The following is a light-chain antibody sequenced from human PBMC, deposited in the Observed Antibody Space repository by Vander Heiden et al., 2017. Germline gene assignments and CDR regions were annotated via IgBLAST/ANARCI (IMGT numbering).Light chain of an antibody. CDR2: DAS. Sequence: SVLTQSPATLSLSPGEPATLPCRASQSVSSYVAWYQQTPGQAPRLLIYDASNRATGIPARCSGSGSGTDFTLTISSLEPEDFAVYYWQQRSNWPLTFGGGTKVEIK. CDR3: QQRSNWPLT. CDR1: QSVSSY. J-gene: IGKJ4*01. V-gene: IGKV3-11*01.